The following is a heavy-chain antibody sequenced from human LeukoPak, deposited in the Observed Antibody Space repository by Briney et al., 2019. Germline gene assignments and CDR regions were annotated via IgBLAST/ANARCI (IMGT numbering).Heavy chain of an antibody. CDR2: FDPEDGET. J-gene: IGHJ4*02. V-gene: IGHV1-24*01. CDR3: AVTMMTFEGVIVFDY. Sequence: ASVKVSCKVSVSTLSELSMHWVRRSPGQGLEWRGGFDPEDGETVYAQKYQGRATMTTDTSTATAYMELSSLRSEDTAECYCAVTMMTFEGVIVFDYWGQGTLVTVSS. CDR1: VSTLSELS. D-gene: IGHD3-16*01.